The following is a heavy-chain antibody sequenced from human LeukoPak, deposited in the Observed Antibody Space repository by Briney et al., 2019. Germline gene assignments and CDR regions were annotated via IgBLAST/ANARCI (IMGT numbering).Heavy chain of an antibody. CDR2: ISYSGNT. CDR3: ARVDTAMATPFDY. Sequence: SETLSLTCTVSGGSIISSDYHWGWVRQPPGKGLEWIGTISYSGNTDYNPSLKSRVTISVDTSKNQFSLKLSSVTAADTAVYYCARVDTAMATPFDYWGQGTLVTVSS. CDR1: GGSIISSDYH. J-gene: IGHJ4*02. D-gene: IGHD5-18*01. V-gene: IGHV4-39*07.